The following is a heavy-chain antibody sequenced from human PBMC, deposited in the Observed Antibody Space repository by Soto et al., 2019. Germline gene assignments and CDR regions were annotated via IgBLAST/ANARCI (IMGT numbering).Heavy chain of an antibody. CDR2: INQDGSEK. D-gene: IGHD3-10*01. J-gene: IGHJ4*02. CDR3: ARGVGGGFGECFDY. CDR1: DVMFRMYL. Sequence: PGGTLRLSCDASDVMFRMYLMSWVRQAPGRGLEWVANINQDGSEKYNADSVKGRFAISRDNTKSFLSLQMNSLRADDAANYCCARGVGGGFGECFDYWGQGAPVTVSS. V-gene: IGHV3-7*01.